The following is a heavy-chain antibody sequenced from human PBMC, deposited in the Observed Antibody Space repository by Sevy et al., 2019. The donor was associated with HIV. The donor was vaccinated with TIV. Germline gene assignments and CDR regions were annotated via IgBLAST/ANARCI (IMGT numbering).Heavy chain of an antibody. CDR1: GGSFSGYY. CDR3: ARHCGSTSCSHAFDI. CDR2: INHSGST. Sequence: SETLSLTCAVYGGSFSGYYWSWIRQPPGRGLEWIGEINHSGSTNYNPSLKSRVTISEDTSKNQFYLKLRSVTAADTAVYYCARHCGSTSCSHAFDIWGQGTVVTVSS. J-gene: IGHJ3*02. V-gene: IGHV4-34*01. D-gene: IGHD2-2*01.